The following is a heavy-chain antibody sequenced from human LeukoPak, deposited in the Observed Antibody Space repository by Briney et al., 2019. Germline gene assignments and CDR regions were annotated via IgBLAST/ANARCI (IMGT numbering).Heavy chain of an antibody. CDR1: GFTFDDYA. CDR3: AKGCGGDYDCFQH. V-gene: IGHV3-9*01. D-gene: IGHD2-21*02. CDR2: ISWNSGSI. J-gene: IGHJ1*01. Sequence: GRSLRLSCAASGFTFDDYAMHWVRQAPGKGLEWVSGISWNSGSIGYADSVKGRFTISRDNAKNSLYLQMNSLRAEDTALYYCAKGCGGDYDCFQHWGQGTQVTVSS.